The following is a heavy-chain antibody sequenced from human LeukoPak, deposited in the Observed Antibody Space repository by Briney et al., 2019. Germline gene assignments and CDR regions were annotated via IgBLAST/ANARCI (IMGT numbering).Heavy chain of an antibody. Sequence: SETLSLTCAVYGGSFSGYYWSWIRQPPGKGLEWIGEINHSGSTNYNPSLKSRVTISVDTSKNQFSLKLSSVTAADTAVYYCARGWGTTYYDILTGYYNYFDYWGQGTLVTVSS. V-gene: IGHV4-34*01. CDR2: INHSGST. D-gene: IGHD3-9*01. CDR1: GGSFSGYY. J-gene: IGHJ4*02. CDR3: ARGWGTTYYDILTGYYNYFDY.